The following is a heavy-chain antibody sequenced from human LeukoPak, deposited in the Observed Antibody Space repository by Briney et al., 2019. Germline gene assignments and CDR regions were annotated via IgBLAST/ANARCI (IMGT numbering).Heavy chain of an antibody. CDR3: ARGGGSFGRLDY. V-gene: IGHV4-4*07. D-gene: IGHD3-16*01. J-gene: IGHJ4*02. CDR2: IYSSGST. CDR1: GGSISTYH. Sequence: SETLSLTCTVSGGSISTYHWSWIRQPAGKGLEWIGRIYSSGSTNYNPSLKSRVTMSVDTPKNQFSLKLNSVTAADTAVYYCARGGGSFGRLDYWGQGTLVTVSS.